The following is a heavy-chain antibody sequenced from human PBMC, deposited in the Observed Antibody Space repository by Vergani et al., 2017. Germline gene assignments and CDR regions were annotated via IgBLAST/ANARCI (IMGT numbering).Heavy chain of an antibody. CDR3: ATPEVWYSSSSGLVY. Sequence: QVQLVQSGAEVKKPGASVKVSCKVSGYTLTELSMHWVRQAPGKGLEWMGGFDPEDGETIYAQKFQGRVTMTEVTSTDTAYMELSSLRSEDTAVYYCATPEVWYSSSSGLVYWGQGTLVTVSS. V-gene: IGHV1-24*01. CDR1: GYTLTELS. CDR2: FDPEDGET. J-gene: IGHJ4*02. D-gene: IGHD6-6*01.